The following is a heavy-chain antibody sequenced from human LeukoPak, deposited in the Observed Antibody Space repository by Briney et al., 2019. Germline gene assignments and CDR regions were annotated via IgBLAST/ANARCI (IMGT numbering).Heavy chain of an antibody. CDR1: AFTFSDYY. Sequence: GGSLRLSCAASAFTFSDYYMSWIRQAPGKGLAWISYISSTSSTMYYADSVKGRFTISRDNSKSTLYIQMNSLRAEDTAVYYCARAKPKNMVRGLIMRRESRYYFDYWGQGTLVTVSS. V-gene: IGHV3-11*01. D-gene: IGHD3-10*01. CDR2: ISSTSSTM. CDR3: ARAKPKNMVRGLIMRRESRYYFDY. J-gene: IGHJ4*02.